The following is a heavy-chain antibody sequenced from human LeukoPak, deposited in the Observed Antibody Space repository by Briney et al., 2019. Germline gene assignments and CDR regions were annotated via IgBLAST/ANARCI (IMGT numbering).Heavy chain of an antibody. CDR1: GGSISSSSYY. V-gene: IGHV4-39*01. Sequence: SETLSLTCTVSGGSISSSSYYWGWIRQPPGKGLEWIGSIYYSGSTYYNPSLKSRVTISVDTPKNQFSLKLSSVTAADTAVYYCARQQSGSYLVDFDYWGQGTLVTVSS. CDR2: IYYSGST. J-gene: IGHJ4*02. D-gene: IGHD1-26*01. CDR3: ARQQSGSYLVDFDY.